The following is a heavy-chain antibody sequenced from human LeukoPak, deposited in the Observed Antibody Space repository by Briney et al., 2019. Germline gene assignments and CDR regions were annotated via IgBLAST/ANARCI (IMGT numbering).Heavy chain of an antibody. D-gene: IGHD3-10*01. Sequence: SETLSLTCTVSGGSISSYYWSWLRQPPGKGLEWIGYIYYSGSTNYNPSLKSRVTISVDTSKNQFSLKLSSVTAADTAVYYCARAMEDDAFDIWGQGTMVTVSS. CDR3: ARAMEDDAFDI. J-gene: IGHJ3*02. V-gene: IGHV4-59*01. CDR1: GGSISSYY. CDR2: IYYSGST.